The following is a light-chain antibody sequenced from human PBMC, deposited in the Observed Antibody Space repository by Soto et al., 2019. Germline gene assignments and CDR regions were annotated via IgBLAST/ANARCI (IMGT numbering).Light chain of an antibody. CDR3: AAWDDSLSGVV. CDR2: NNN. V-gene: IGLV1-44*01. J-gene: IGLJ2*01. CDR1: RSNIGNNI. Sequence: QSVLTQPPSASGPPGQRATISCSGSRSNIGNNIVYWYQQIPGTAPQLLIHNNNQRHSGVPDRFSGSKSGTSASLAISGLQSEDEADYFCAAWDDSLSGVVFGGGTQLTVL.